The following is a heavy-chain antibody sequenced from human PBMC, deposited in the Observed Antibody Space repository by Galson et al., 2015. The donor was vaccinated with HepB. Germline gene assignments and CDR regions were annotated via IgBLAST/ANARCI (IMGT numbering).Heavy chain of an antibody. D-gene: IGHD2-21*01. CDR3: ARDRASSYYSDY. CDR1: GFTFRFYR. Sequence: SLRLSCAASGFTFRFYRMSWVRQAPGKGLEWVANIKEDGSEKYYVDSVKGRFTISRDNAENSLYLQMNSLRGEDTAVYYCARDRASSYYSDYWGQGTLVTVSS. J-gene: IGHJ4*02. CDR2: IKEDGSEK. V-gene: IGHV3-7*05.